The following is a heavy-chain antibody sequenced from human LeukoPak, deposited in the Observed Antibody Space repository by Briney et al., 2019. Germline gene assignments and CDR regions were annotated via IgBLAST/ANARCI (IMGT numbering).Heavy chain of an antibody. Sequence: PGRSLRLSCAASGFTFSSYAMHWVRQAPGKGLEYVSAISSNGGSTYYANSVKGRFTISRDNSKNTLYLQMGSLRAEDMAVYYCARMDYDFWSGYYSRYYYYGMDVWGQGTTVTVSS. CDR2: ISSNGGST. D-gene: IGHD3-3*01. V-gene: IGHV3-64*01. J-gene: IGHJ6*02. CDR1: GFTFSSYA. CDR3: ARMDYDFWSGYYSRYYYYGMDV.